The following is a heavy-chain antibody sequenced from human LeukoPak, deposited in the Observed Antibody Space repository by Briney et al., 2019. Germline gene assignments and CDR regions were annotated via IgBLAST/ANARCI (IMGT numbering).Heavy chain of an antibody. V-gene: IGHV1-2*02. CDR2: INPNTGDT. D-gene: IGHD3-9*01. J-gene: IGHJ4*02. Sequence: ASVKVSCKASGYTFDGYCIHWVRQAPGHGLEWMGWINPNTGDTNSAQTFQGRVTLTRDTSISTAYMELRGLMSNDTAVYYCARDRPPTGNFYFDYWGQGTLVTVSS. CDR3: ARDRPPTGNFYFDY. CDR1: GYTFDGYC.